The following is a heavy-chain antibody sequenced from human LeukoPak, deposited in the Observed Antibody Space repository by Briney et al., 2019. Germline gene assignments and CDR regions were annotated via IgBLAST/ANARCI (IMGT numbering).Heavy chain of an antibody. V-gene: IGHV4-39*07. D-gene: IGHD3-3*01. CDR2: MYYDGSP. CDR3: ARVTRSICFDY. J-gene: IGHJ4*02. CDR1: GGSISTTSFY. Sequence: SETLSLTCTVSGGSISTTSFYWGWIRQPPGKGLEWIGHMYYDGSPYYNPSLKSRVTISVDTSKNQFSLKLSSVTAADTAVYYCARVTRSICFDYWGQGTLVTVSS.